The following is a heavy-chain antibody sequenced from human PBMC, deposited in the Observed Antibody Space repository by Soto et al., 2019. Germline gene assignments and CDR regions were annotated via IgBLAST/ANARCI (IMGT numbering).Heavy chain of an antibody. CDR3: ARSSGVYYDSSPASGMDV. CDR2: ISAYNGNT. V-gene: IGHV1-18*04. CDR1: GYTFTSYG. D-gene: IGHD3-22*01. Sequence: ASVKVSCKASGYTFTSYGISWVRQAPGQGLEWMGWISAYNGNTNYAQKLQGRVTMTTDTSTSTAYMELRSLRSDDTAVYYCARSSGVYYDSSPASGMDVWGQGTTVTVSS. J-gene: IGHJ6*02.